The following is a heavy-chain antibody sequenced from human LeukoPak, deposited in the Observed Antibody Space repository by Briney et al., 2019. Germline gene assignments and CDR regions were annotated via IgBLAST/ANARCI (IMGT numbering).Heavy chain of an antibody. D-gene: IGHD3-10*01. V-gene: IGHV3-30-3*01. CDR1: GFTFNSYA. CDR2: ISYDGSNK. CDR3: AKDTYGSGFDY. Sequence: GGSLRLSCAASGFTFNSYAMHWVRQAPGRGLEWVAVISYDGSNKYYADSVKGRFTISRDNSKNTLYLQMNSLRADDTAVYYCAKDTYGSGFDYWGQGTLVTVSS. J-gene: IGHJ4*02.